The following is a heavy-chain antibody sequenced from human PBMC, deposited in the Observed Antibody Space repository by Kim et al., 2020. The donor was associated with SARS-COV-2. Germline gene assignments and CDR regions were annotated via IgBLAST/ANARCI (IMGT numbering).Heavy chain of an antibody. Sequence: GGSLRLSCAASGFTFSSYAMSWVRQAPGKGLEWVSAISGSGGSTYYADSVKGRFTISRDNSKNTLYLQMNSLRAEDTAVYYCAKETPYYDILTGPTYYFDYWGQGTLVTVSS. J-gene: IGHJ4*02. D-gene: IGHD3-9*01. CDR3: AKETPYYDILTGPTYYFDY. CDR1: GFTFSSYA. CDR2: ISGSGGST. V-gene: IGHV3-23*01.